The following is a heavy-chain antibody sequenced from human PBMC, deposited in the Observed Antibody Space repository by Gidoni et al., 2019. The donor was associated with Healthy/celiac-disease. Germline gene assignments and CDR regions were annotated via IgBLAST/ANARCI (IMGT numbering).Heavy chain of an antibody. V-gene: IGHV3-23*01. CDR3: AKHLVLTRDHAFYI. D-gene: IGHD2-15*01. Sequence: VQRLESGGGLVQPGRSLRPSCAASGFTFSSDAMCWVRQARGKGLEWVAAMSGRGGSTYYAEPVKGRFTISRDKSKNPLYLQMNSLRAEDTAVYYCAKHLVLTRDHAFYIWGQGTMVTVSS. CDR2: MSGRGGST. J-gene: IGHJ3*02. CDR1: GFTFSSDA.